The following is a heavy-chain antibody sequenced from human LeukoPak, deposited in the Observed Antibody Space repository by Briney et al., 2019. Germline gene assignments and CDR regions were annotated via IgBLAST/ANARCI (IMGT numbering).Heavy chain of an antibody. J-gene: IGHJ4*02. V-gene: IGHV3-21*01. CDR3: ARHQYSSGWTD. D-gene: IGHD6-19*01. Sequence: GGSLRLSCAASGFTFSSYSMNWVRQAPGKGLEWVSSISSSSYIYYADSVKGRFTISRDNAKNSLYLQMNSLRAEDTAVYYCARHQYSSGWTDWGQGTLVTVSS. CDR1: GFTFSSYS. CDR2: ISSSSYI.